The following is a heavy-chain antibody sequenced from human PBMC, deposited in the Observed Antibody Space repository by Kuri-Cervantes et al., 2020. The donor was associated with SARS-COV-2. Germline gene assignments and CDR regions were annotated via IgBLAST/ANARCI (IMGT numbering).Heavy chain of an antibody. D-gene: IGHD4/OR15-4a*01. J-gene: IGHJ6*03. CDR1: GGTFRSYA. Sequence: SSVTVSCQASGGTFRSYAISWVRQAPGQGLAWMGGIIPIFGTANYAQKCQGRITIPVYETTRSAYMELSSLRPEDTAGYYCARNPPTLTSYYHYYMDVWGKGTTVTVSS. CDR3: ARNPPTLTSYYHYYMDV. V-gene: IGHV1-69*13. CDR2: IIPIFGTA.